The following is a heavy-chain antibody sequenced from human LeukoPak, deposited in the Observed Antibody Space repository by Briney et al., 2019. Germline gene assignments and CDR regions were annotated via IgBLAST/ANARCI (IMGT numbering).Heavy chain of an antibody. CDR3: AKRQPYYFDY. D-gene: IGHD1-1*01. CDR2: ISVSGGT. V-gene: IGHV3-23*01. Sequence: GGSLRLSCAASAFTFSSYWMHWVRQGPGKGLEWVSAISVSGGTYYADSVKGRFTISRDNSKNTLYLQMNSLRADDTAVYYCAKRQPYYFDYWGQGTLVTVSS. J-gene: IGHJ4*02. CDR1: AFTFSSYW.